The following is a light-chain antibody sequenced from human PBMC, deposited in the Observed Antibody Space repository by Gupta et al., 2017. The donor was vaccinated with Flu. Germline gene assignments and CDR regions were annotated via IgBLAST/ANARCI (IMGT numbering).Light chain of an antibody. Sequence: DIVLTQSPATLSLSPGERDTLSCRARQSVSSYLAWYQQKPGQAPRLLIYDASNRATGIPARFSGSGSGTDFTLTISSLEPEDFAVYYCQQRSSWPPFTFGQGTRLEIK. CDR1: QSVSSY. CDR2: DAS. J-gene: IGKJ5*01. V-gene: IGKV3-11*01. CDR3: QQRSSWPPFT.